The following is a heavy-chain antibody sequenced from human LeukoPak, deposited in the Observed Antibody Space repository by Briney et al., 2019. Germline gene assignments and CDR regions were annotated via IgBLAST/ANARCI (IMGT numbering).Heavy chain of an antibody. V-gene: IGHV3-74*01. J-gene: IGHJ4*02. CDR3: ARDSETSYWG. CDR1: GFPFGSHW. CDR2: VKHDGSGA. D-gene: IGHD7-27*01. Sequence: GGSLRLSCAASGFPFGSHWMHWVRQAPGKGLMWVSRVKHDGSGASYADSVKGRFTISRDNARNTLYLEMNSLRAEDTAVYYCARDSETSYWGWGQGTLVTVSS.